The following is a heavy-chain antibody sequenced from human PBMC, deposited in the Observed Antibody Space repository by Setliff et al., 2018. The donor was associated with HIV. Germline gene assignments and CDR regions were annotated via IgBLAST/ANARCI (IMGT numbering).Heavy chain of an antibody. V-gene: IGHV4-4*02. D-gene: IGHD3-3*01. Sequence: SETLSLTCDVSGVSISDNNWWSWVRQPPGKGLEWIGSIYHSGTTYYNPSLKSRVTISVDTSKNQFSLKLSSATAADTAVYYCARRLQFLEFLHGVGGLDVWGQGTTVTVSS. J-gene: IGHJ6*02. CDR3: ARRLQFLEFLHGVGGLDV. CDR2: IYHSGTT. CDR1: GVSISDNNW.